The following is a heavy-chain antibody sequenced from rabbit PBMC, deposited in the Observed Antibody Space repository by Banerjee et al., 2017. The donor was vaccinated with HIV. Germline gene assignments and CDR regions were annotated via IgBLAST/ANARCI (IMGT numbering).Heavy chain of an antibody. V-gene: IGHV1S45*01. CDR1: GFSFSSGYY. Sequence: QEQLEESGGDLVKPEGSLTLTCTASGFSFSSGYYMCWVRQAPGKGLEWIACIYAGSSVVTYYATWAKGRFTISKTSSTTVTLQMTSLTAADTATYFCARRGDYGDPYYFNLWGPGTLVTVS. D-gene: IGHD2-1*01. CDR3: ARRGDYGDPYYFNL. J-gene: IGHJ4*01. CDR2: IYAGSSVVT.